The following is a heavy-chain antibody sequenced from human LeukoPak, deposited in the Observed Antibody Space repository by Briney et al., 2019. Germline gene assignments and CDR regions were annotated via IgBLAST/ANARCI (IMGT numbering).Heavy chain of an antibody. J-gene: IGHJ3*02. CDR3: AGQKYDAFDI. V-gene: IGHV3-9*01. Sequence: GGSLRLSCAASGFTFCDYGMQWVRQAPGKGLEGVSGISWNSGSIGYADSVKGRFTISRDNAKNSLYLQMNSLRAEATALYYCAGQKYDAFDIWGQGTMVTVSS. CDR1: GFTFCDYG. CDR2: ISWNSGSI.